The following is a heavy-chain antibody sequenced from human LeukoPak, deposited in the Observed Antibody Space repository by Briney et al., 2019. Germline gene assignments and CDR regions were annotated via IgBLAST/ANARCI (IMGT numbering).Heavy chain of an antibody. CDR1: GGSFSGYY. CDR3: AGGYYYDSSGYYSDAFDI. CDR2: INHSGST. Sequence: SETLSLTCAVYGGSFSGYYWSWIRQPPGKGLEWIGEINHSGSTYYNPSLKSRVTISVDTSKNQFSLKLSSVTAADTAVYYCAGGYYYDSSGYYSDAFDIWGQGTMVTVSS. V-gene: IGHV4-34*01. J-gene: IGHJ3*02. D-gene: IGHD3-22*01.